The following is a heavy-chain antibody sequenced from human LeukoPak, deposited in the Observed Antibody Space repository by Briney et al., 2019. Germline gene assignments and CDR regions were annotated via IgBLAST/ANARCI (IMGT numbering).Heavy chain of an antibody. J-gene: IGHJ4*02. Sequence: PGGSLRLSCAASGFTFSSYEMNWVRQAPGKGLEWVSYISSSGSTIYYADSVKGRFTISRDNAKNSLYLQMNSLRAEDTAVYYCARAGTMTDIVVVVADDYWGQGTLVTVSS. CDR3: ARAGTMTDIVVVVADDY. D-gene: IGHD2-15*01. CDR2: ISSSGSTI. CDR1: GFTFSSYE. V-gene: IGHV3-48*03.